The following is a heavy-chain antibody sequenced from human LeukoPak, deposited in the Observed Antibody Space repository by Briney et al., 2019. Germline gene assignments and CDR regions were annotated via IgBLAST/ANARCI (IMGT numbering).Heavy chain of an antibody. D-gene: IGHD2-2*01. V-gene: IGHV3-23*01. Sequence: GGSLRLSCAASGFTFSSYAMSWVRQAPGKGLEWVSTISGSGVSTFYADPVKGRFTISRDNSKNILYLHVNSLSAEDTAVYYCAKDSFSSRWGQGTLVTVSS. CDR1: GFTFSSYA. J-gene: IGHJ4*02. CDR3: AKDSFSSR. CDR2: ISGSGVST.